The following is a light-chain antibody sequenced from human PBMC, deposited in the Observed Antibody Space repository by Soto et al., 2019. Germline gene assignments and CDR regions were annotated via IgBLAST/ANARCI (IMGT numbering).Light chain of an antibody. CDR3: QQYGSSPIT. V-gene: IGKV3-20*01. Sequence: EIVLTQSPATLSVSPGDRATLPCGASQSVSSDLAWYQQKPGQAPRLLIYGASSRATGIPDRFSGSGSGTDFTLTISRLEPEDFAVYYCQQYGSSPITFGQGTRLEIK. CDR1: QSVSSD. CDR2: GAS. J-gene: IGKJ5*01.